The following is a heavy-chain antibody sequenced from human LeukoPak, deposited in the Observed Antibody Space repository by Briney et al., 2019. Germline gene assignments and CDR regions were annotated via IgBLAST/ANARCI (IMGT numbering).Heavy chain of an antibody. Sequence: SETLSLTCTVPGGSINTTTHYWDWIRQPPGTGLEWIGDIYYSGNTYFNPSLKSRVTMSVDTSKNQFSLKVSSVTAADTAVYYCARRIAPAGFHWFDPWGQGILVTVSS. CDR1: GGSINTTTHY. V-gene: IGHV4-39*01. J-gene: IGHJ5*02. CDR2: IYYSGNT. D-gene: IGHD6-13*01. CDR3: ARRIAPAGFHWFDP.